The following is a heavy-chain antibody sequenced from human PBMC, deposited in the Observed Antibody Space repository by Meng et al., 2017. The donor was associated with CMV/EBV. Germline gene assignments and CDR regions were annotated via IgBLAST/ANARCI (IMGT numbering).Heavy chain of an antibody. CDR3: ARDSKRIAAAGKRLNWFDP. J-gene: IGHJ5*02. CDR1: TFNSYY. V-gene: IGHV1-46*02. Sequence: TFNSYYMHWGRQAPGQGLEWMGIINPSGGSTSYAQKFQGRVTMTRDTSTSTVYMELSSLRSEDTAVYYCARDSKRIAAAGKRLNWFDPWGQGTLVTVSS. CDR2: INPSGGST. D-gene: IGHD6-13*01.